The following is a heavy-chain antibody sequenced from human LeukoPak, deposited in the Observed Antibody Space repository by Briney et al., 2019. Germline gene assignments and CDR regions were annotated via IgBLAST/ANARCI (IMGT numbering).Heavy chain of an antibody. V-gene: IGHV3-33*01. CDR3: TTDQFLRSTTYYGMDV. CDR2: TWHDGGNK. D-gene: IGHD5-12*01. Sequence: GGSLRLSCAASGFTFSNYGMHWVRQAPGKGLEWVALTWHDGGNKYYVDSVKGRFTISRDNSKNTLYLQMNSLKTEDTALYYCTTDQFLRSTTYYGMDVWGQGTTVTVSS. J-gene: IGHJ6*02. CDR1: GFTFSNYG.